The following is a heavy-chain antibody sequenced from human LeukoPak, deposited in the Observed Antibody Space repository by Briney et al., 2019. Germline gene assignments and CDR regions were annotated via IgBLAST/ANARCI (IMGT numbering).Heavy chain of an antibody. CDR3: ASQNYCGGDCYSVYFQH. Sequence: GESLKISCKGSGYSFTSYWIGWVRQMPGKGLEGMGSIYPGDSDTRYSPSFQGQVPISADKSISTAYLQWSSLKASDTAMYYCASQNYCGGDCYSVYFQHWGQGTLVTVSS. CDR2: IYPGDSDT. D-gene: IGHD2-21*02. V-gene: IGHV5-51*01. CDR1: GYSFTSYW. J-gene: IGHJ1*01.